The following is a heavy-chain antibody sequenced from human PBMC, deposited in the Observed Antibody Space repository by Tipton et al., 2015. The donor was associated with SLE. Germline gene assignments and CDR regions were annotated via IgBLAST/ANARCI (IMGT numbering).Heavy chain of an antibody. D-gene: IGHD1-26*01. Sequence: SLRLSCAASGFTFSSYSMNWVRQAPGKGLEWVSYISSSSSTIYYADSVKGRFTISRDNAKNSLYLQMNSLRAEDTAVYYCVRDREPGAFDIWGQGTMVTVSS. CDR3: VRDREPGAFDI. J-gene: IGHJ3*02. CDR2: ISSSSSTI. V-gene: IGHV3-48*01. CDR1: GFTFSSYS.